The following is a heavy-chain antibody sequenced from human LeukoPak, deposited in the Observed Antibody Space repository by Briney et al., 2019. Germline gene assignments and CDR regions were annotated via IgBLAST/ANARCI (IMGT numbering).Heavy chain of an antibody. Sequence: PSETLSLTCIVSGDSIRSSGYYWGWIRQPPGKGLEWIGSMFYGETTSYSPSLQGRVTISLDTSKNQFSLGLNSVTAADTAVYYCARLEGSRMDGAQYWGQGTLVTVSS. CDR2: MFYGETT. V-gene: IGHV4-39*01. J-gene: IGHJ4*02. D-gene: IGHD4/OR15-4a*01. CDR1: GDSIRSSGYY. CDR3: ARLEGSRMDGAQY.